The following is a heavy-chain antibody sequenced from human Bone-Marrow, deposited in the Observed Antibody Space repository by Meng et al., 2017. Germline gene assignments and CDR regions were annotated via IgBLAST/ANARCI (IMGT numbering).Heavy chain of an antibody. Sequence: GESLKISCAASGFTFSSYAMSWVRQAPGKGLEWVSAISGSGGSTYYADSVKGRFTISRDNSKNTLYLQMNSLRAEDTAVYYCARDFRIFRVQQTPYYYYYGMDVWGQGTTVTVSS. V-gene: IGHV3-23*01. CDR2: ISGSGGST. D-gene: IGHD2-2*01. CDR1: GFTFSSYA. J-gene: IGHJ6*02. CDR3: ARDFRIFRVQQTPYYYYYGMDV.